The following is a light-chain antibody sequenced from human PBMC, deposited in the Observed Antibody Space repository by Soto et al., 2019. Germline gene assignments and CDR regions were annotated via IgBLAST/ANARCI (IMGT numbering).Light chain of an antibody. CDR3: QQTNSFPRT. Sequence: DIQMTQPPSTLSASVGDRATITCRASQSISSWLAWYQQKPGKAPKLLIYDASSLESGVPSRFSGSGSGTEFTLTISSLQPDDFATYYCQQTNSFPRTFGQGTKVDIK. CDR1: QSISSW. CDR2: DAS. J-gene: IGKJ1*01. V-gene: IGKV1-5*01.